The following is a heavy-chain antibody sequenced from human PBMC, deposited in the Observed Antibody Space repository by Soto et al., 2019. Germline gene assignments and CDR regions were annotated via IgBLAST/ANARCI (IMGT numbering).Heavy chain of an antibody. V-gene: IGHV1-18*04. CDR1: GYTFTSYG. CDR2: ISAYNGNT. J-gene: IGHJ3*02. D-gene: IGHD5-18*01. CDR3: ARVWIQLWLSGAFDI. Sequence: ASVKVSCKASGYTFTSYGISWVRQAPGQGLEWMGWISAYNGNTNYAQKLQGRVTMITDTSTSTAYMELRSLRSDDTAVYYCARVWIQLWLSGAFDIWGQGTMVTVSS.